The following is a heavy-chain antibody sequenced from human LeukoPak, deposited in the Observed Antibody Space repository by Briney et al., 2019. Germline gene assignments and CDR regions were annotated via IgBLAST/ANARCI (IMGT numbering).Heavy chain of an antibody. CDR2: INPNSGGT. D-gene: IGHD1-14*01. CDR3: AIALAGTRTDYDY. Sequence: GASVKISCKASGYTFTGYYMHWVRQAPGQGLEWMGWINPNSGGTNYAQKLRGRVTMTTDTSTSTAYMELRSLRSDDTAVYYCAIALAGTRTDYDYWGQGTLVTVSS. CDR1: GYTFTGYY. V-gene: IGHV1-2*02. J-gene: IGHJ4*02.